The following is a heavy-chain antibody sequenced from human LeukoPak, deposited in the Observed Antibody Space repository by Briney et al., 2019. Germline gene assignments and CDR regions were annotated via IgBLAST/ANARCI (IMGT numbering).Heavy chain of an antibody. D-gene: IGHD1-26*01. CDR1: GGSISSPISY. CDR3: ARRIVGVIDAFDY. V-gene: IGHV4-39*01. CDR2: VLHSGAT. J-gene: IGHJ4*02. Sequence: SETLSLTCTVSGGSISSPISYWGWIRQPPGKGLEWIATVLHSGATFYRPSLEGRLTISIDTSTNQLSLKMTSMTAADTAVYYCARRIVGVIDAFDYWGQGALVTVSS.